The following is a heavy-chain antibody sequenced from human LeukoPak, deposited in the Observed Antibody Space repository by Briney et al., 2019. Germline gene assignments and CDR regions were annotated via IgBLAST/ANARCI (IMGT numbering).Heavy chain of an antibody. V-gene: IGHV4-4*02. CDR3: ARAPGGYCSSTSCSPFDY. CDR2: IYHSGST. Sequence: PSGTLSLTCAVSGGSISSSNWWSWVRQPPGKGLEWIGEIYHSGSTNHNPSLKSRVTISVDKSKNQFSLKLSSVTAADTAVYYCARAPGGYCSSTSCSPFDYWGQGTLVTVSS. J-gene: IGHJ4*02. D-gene: IGHD2-2*01. CDR1: GGSISSSNW.